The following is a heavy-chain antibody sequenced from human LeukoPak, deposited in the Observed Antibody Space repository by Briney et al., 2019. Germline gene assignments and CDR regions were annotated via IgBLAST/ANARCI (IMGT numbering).Heavy chain of an antibody. D-gene: IGHD3-22*01. V-gene: IGHV3-7*01. Sequence: PGGSLRLSCVASGFTLSSYWMSWDRQAPGKGLEWVANIREDGNEKYYVDSVKGRFTISRDNAKNSLWLQMNSLRAEDTAVYYCATSSGWRFDYWGQGTLVAVSS. CDR1: GFTLSSYW. CDR2: IREDGNEK. CDR3: ATSSGWRFDY. J-gene: IGHJ4*02.